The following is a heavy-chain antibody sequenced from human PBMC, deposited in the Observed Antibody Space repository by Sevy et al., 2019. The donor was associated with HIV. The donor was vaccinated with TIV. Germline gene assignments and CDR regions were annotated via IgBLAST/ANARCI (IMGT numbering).Heavy chain of an antibody. D-gene: IGHD1-20*01. CDR2: IIPIFGTA. Sequence: ASVKVSCKASGGTFSSYAISWVRQAPGQGLEWMGGIIPIFGTANYEKNFQGRVTITADESTSTAYMELSSRRSEDTAVYYCAREGGNLVYEYGMDVWGQGTTVTVS. CDR1: GGTFSSYA. CDR3: AREGGNLVYEYGMDV. V-gene: IGHV1-69*13. J-gene: IGHJ6*02.